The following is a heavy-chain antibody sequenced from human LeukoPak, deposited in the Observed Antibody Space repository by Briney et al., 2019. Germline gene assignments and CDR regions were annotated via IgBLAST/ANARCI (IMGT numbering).Heavy chain of an antibody. V-gene: IGHV4-59*01. J-gene: IGHJ4*02. CDR3: AREGRSSSSKGFDY. Sequence: SETLSLTCTVSGGSISSYYWSWIRQPPGKGLEWIGYIYYSGSTNYNPSLTSRVTISVDTSKNQFSLKLSSVTAADTAVYYCAREGRSSSSKGFDYWGQGTLVTVSS. D-gene: IGHD6-6*01. CDR1: GGSISSYY. CDR2: IYYSGST.